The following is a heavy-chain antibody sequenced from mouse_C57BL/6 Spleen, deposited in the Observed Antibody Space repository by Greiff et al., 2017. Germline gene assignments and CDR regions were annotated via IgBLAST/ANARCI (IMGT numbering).Heavy chain of an antibody. CDR3: ARSLMTTVVAGDY. J-gene: IGHJ2*01. CDR1: GYTFTDYN. Sequence: VQLQQSGPELVKPGASVKMSCTASGYTFTDYNMHWVQQSHGKSLEWIGYINPNNGGPSYTQQFKGKATLTVNKSSSTAYMELRSLTSEDYEVDYGARSLMTTVVAGDYWGQGTTLTVSS. V-gene: IGHV1-22*01. D-gene: IGHD1-1*01. CDR2: INPNNGGP.